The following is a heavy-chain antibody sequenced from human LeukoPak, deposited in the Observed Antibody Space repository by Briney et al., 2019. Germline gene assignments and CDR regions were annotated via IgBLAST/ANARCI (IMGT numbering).Heavy chain of an antibody. CDR2: ISYDGSNK. CDR1: GFTFSSYA. Sequence: GGSLRLSCAASGFTFSSYAMHWVRQAPGKGLEWVAVISYDGSNKYYADSVKGRFTNSRDNSKSTLYLQMNSLRAEDTAVYYCARDFGYYDIQEDAFDIWGQGTMVTVSS. V-gene: IGHV3-30*04. CDR3: ARDFGYYDIQEDAFDI. D-gene: IGHD3-9*01. J-gene: IGHJ3*02.